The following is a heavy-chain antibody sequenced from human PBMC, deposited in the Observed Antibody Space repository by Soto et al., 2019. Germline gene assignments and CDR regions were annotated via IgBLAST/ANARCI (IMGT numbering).Heavy chain of an antibody. V-gene: IGHV3-74*01. Sequence: EVQLVESGGGLVQPGGSLRLSCAASGFDFTNSWMHWVRQAPGMGLVWVSHVNSDGSITTYADSVRGRFTISRDNAKNTVYLQMNSLRVEDTAVYYCTRDQRYSSAVWGQGALIPVSS. CDR2: VNSDGSIT. D-gene: IGHD5-12*01. J-gene: IGHJ4*02. CDR3: TRDQRYSSAV. CDR1: GFDFTNSW.